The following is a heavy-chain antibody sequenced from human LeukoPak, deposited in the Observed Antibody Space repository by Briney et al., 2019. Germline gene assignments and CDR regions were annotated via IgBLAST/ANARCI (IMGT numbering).Heavy chain of an antibody. CDR3: ARVVAVAASDY. J-gene: IGHJ4*02. D-gene: IGHD6-19*01. Sequence: GGSLRLSCAASGFTFSSYGMHWVRQAPGKGLEWVAVIWYDGSNKYYADSVKGRFTISRDNSKNTLYLQMNSLRAEDTAVYYCARVVAVAASDYWGQGTLVTVSS. CDR2: IWYDGSNK. CDR1: GFTFSSYG. V-gene: IGHV3-33*01.